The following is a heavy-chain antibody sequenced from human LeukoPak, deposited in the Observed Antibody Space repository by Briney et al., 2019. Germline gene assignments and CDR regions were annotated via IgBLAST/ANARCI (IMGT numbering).Heavy chain of an antibody. CDR3: AKLRGLRRIFDY. J-gene: IGHJ4*02. D-gene: IGHD5-12*01. V-gene: IGHV3-23*01. Sequence: GGSLRFSCAASGFTFSSYAMSWVRRAPGQGLEGVSAISGSGGSTYYADSVKGRFTISRDNSKNTLYLQMNSLRAEDTAVYYCAKLRGLRRIFDYWGQGTLVTVSS. CDR1: GFTFSSYA. CDR2: ISGSGGST.